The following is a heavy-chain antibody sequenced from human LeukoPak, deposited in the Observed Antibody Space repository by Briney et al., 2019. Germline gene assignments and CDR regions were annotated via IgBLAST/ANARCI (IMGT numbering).Heavy chain of an antibody. CDR3: ARLRTIGAAMVNFDY. CDR2: VYYSGST. D-gene: IGHD5-18*01. CDR1: GGSISSYY. V-gene: IGHV4-59*01. J-gene: IGHJ4*02. Sequence: SETLSLTCTVSGGSISSYYWSWIRQPPGKGLEWIGYVYYSGSTNSSPSLKSRVTISVDTSKNQFSLKLSSVTAADTAVYYCARLRTIGAAMVNFDYWGQGTLVTVSS.